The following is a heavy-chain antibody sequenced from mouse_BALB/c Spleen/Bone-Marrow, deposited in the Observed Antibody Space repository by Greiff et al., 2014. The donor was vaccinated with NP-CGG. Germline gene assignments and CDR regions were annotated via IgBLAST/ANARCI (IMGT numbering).Heavy chain of an antibody. CDR2: IYPGSGNT. CDR1: GYTFTDYY. J-gene: IGHJ2*01. V-gene: IGHV1-84*02. CDR3: AREGYGNSYYFDY. D-gene: IGHD2-10*02. Sequence: QVQLQQSGPELVKPGASVKISCKASGYTFTDYYIKWVKQKPGQGLEWIGCIYPGSGNTRYNEKFKGKATLTVDTSSSTAYMQLSSMTSEDTAVYFCAREGYGNSYYFDYWGQGTTLTVSS.